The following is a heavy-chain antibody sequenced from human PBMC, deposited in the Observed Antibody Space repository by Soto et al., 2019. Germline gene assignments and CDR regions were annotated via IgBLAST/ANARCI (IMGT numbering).Heavy chain of an antibody. CDR1: GYTFTSYY. Sequence: AASVKVSCKASGYTFTSYYMHWVRQAPGQGLEWMGIINPSGGSTSYAQKFQGRVTMTRDTSTRTVYMELSSLRSEDTAVYYCSAFGGANNWFDPWGQGTLVTVSS. J-gene: IGHJ5*02. D-gene: IGHD3-16*01. CDR2: INPSGGST. CDR3: SAFGGANNWFDP. V-gene: IGHV1-46*01.